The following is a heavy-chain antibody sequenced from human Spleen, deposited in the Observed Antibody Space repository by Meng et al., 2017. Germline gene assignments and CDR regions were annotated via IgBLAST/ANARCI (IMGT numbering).Heavy chain of an antibody. J-gene: IGHJ4*02. CDR3: ARGPTTLAHDFDY. CDR1: GGALGDNY. Sequence: LPQWAAGSLDTSSHISLHVVTSGGALGDNYRSWFRQPTGQRLEWMAQINYSGSTNYNPSIESRATRSVDTAHTNISLKLLSVTSADSAVYYCARGPTTLAHDFDYWGQGTLVTVSS. CDR2: INYSGST. V-gene: IGHV4-34*01. D-gene: IGHD4-11*01.